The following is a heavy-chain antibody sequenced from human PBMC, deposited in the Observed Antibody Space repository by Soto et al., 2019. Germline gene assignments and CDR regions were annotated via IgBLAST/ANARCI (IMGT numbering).Heavy chain of an antibody. CDR3: ARDDFPYYSSGWYTNFDY. J-gene: IGHJ4*02. D-gene: IGHD6-19*01. CDR1: GFTFSSYS. CDR2: ISSSSSTI. V-gene: IGHV3-48*01. Sequence: GGSLRLSCAASGFTFSSYSMNWVRQAPGKGLEWVSYISSSSSTIYYADSVKRRFTISRDNAKNSLYLQMNSLRAEDTAVYYCARDDFPYYSSGWYTNFDYWGQGTLVTVSS.